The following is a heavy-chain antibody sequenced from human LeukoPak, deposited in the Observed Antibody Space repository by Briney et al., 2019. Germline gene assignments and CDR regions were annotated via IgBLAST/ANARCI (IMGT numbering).Heavy chain of an antibody. D-gene: IGHD6-13*01. J-gene: IGHJ6*03. Sequence: ASVKVSCKASGYTFTGYYMHWVRQAPGQGLEWMGWINPNSGGTNYAQKFQGRVTMTRDTSISTAYMELSRLRSDDTAVYYCARGEQQLVLYYYYMDVWGKGTTVIVSS. CDR3: ARGEQQLVLYYYYMDV. CDR1: GYTFTGYY. V-gene: IGHV1-2*02. CDR2: INPNSGGT.